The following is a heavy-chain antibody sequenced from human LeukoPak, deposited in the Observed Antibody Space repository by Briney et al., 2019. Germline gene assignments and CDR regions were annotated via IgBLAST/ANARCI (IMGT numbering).Heavy chain of an antibody. Sequence: RSGGSLRLSCAASGFIFDDYGMSWVRQAPGKGLEWVSGINWNGGSTGYTDSVKGRFTISRDNAKNSLYLQMNSLRAEDTALYYCASYCSRTSCYQDYWGQGTLVTVSS. D-gene: IGHD2-2*01. V-gene: IGHV3-20*04. CDR2: INWNGGST. CDR3: ASYCSRTSCYQDY. J-gene: IGHJ4*02. CDR1: GFIFDDYG.